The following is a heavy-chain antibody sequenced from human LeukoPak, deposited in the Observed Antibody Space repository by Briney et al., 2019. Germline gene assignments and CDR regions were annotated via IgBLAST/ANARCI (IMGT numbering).Heavy chain of an antibody. V-gene: IGHV3-33*08. CDR1: GFIFGSYA. J-gene: IGHJ6*02. D-gene: IGHD2-2*01. CDR2: IWYDGSNK. Sequence: GGSLRLSCAASGFIFGSYAMNWVRQAPGKGLEWVAVIWYDGSNKYYADSVKGRFTISRDNSKNTLYLQMNSLRAEDTAVYYCARDGGYCSSTSCYYDGMDVWGQGTTVTVSS. CDR3: ARDGGYCSSTSCYYDGMDV.